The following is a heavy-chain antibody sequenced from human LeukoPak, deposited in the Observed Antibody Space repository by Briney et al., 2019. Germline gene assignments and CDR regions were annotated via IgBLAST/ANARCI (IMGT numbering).Heavy chain of an antibody. J-gene: IGHJ4*02. V-gene: IGHV1-69*01. Sequence: GASVKVSCTASGGTFSSYAISWVRQAPGQGLEWMGGIIPIFGTANYAQKFQGRVTITADESTSTAYMELSSLRSEDTAVYYCARSNGGGSGWYGLFDYWGQGTLVTVSS. CDR2: IIPIFGTA. D-gene: IGHD6-19*01. CDR3: ARSNGGGSGWYGLFDY. CDR1: GGTFSSYA.